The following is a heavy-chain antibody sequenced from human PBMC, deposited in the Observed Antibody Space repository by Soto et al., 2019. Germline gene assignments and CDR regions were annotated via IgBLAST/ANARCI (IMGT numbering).Heavy chain of an antibody. V-gene: IGHV4-31*03. Sequence: PSETLSLTCTVSGGSISSGGYYWSWIRQHPGKGLEWIGYIYYSGSTYYNPSLKSRVTISVDTSKNQFSLKLSSVTAADTAVYYYARDRGENDFWSGYYDYWGQGTLVTVSS. J-gene: IGHJ4*02. CDR1: GGSISSGGYY. CDR2: IYYSGST. D-gene: IGHD3-3*01. CDR3: ARDRGENDFWSGYYDY.